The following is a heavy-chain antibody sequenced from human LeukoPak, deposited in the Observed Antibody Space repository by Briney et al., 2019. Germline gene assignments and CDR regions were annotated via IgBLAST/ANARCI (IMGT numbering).Heavy chain of an antibody. CDR2: IYDSGST. CDR3: ARLPLSGSYYNAFDY. D-gene: IGHD3-10*01. CDR1: GGSIRSSYYY. Sequence: SETLSLTCTVSGGSIRSSYYYWGRIRQPPGKGLEWIGSIYDSGSTYYNPSLKSRVTISVDTSKNQFSLKLSSVTAADTAVYYCARLPLSGSYYNAFDYWGQGTLVTVSS. V-gene: IGHV4-39*01. J-gene: IGHJ4*02.